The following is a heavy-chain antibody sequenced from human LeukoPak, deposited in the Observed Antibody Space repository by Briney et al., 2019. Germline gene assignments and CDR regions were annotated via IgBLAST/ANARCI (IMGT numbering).Heavy chain of an antibody. J-gene: IGHJ5*02. V-gene: IGHV1-46*01. CDR3: SVAVAAASNWFDP. CDR2: INPSGGST. D-gene: IGHD6-19*01. Sequence: GASVKVSCKASGYTFTSYYMHWVRQAPGQGLEWMGIINPSGGSTSYAQKFQGRVTMTRDTSTSTVYMGLSSLRSEDTAVYYCSVAVAAASNWFDPWGQGTLVTVSS. CDR1: GYTFTSYY.